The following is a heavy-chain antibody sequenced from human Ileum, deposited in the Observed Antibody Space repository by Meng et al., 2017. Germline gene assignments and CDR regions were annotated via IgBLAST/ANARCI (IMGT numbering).Heavy chain of an antibody. CDR3: ARALLSYYYNSSGYYTNFDY. J-gene: IGHJ4*01. D-gene: IGHD3-22*01. V-gene: IGHV3-30*04. Sequence: QVQLVESGGGVVQPGRSLRLSCAASGFTFSNYAMNWVRQAPGKGLEWVAVTSYDGSKKYYVDSVKGRFTISRDNSKDTLYLQMNSLRAEDTAVYYCARALLSYYYNSSGYYTNFDYWGQGTLVTVSS. CDR1: GFTFSNYA. CDR2: TSYDGSKK.